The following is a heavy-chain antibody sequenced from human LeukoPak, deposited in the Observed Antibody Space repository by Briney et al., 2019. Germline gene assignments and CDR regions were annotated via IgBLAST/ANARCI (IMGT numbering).Heavy chain of an antibody. CDR1: GGSFSGYY. CDR3: AREGGPSFDY. Sequence: PSETLSLTCAVYGGSFSGYYWSWIRQPPGKGLEWIGEINHSGSTNYNLSLKSRVTISVDTSKNQVSLKLSSVTAADTAVYYCAREGGPSFDYWGQGTLVTVSS. D-gene: IGHD6-25*01. J-gene: IGHJ4*02. V-gene: IGHV4-34*01. CDR2: INHSGST.